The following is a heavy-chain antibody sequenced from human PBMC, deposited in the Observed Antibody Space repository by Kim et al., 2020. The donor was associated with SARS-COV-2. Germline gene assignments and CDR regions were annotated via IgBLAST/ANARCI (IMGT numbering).Heavy chain of an antibody. V-gene: IGHV1-69*06. D-gene: IGHD2-2*01. Sequence: SVKVSCKASGGTFSSYAISWVRQAPGQGLEWMGGIIPIFGTANYAQKFQGRVTITADKSTSTAYMELSSLRSEDTAVYYCARDHGDCSSTSCHGWFDPWGQGTLVTVSP. J-gene: IGHJ5*02. CDR3: ARDHGDCSSTSCHGWFDP. CDR2: IIPIFGTA. CDR1: GGTFSSYA.